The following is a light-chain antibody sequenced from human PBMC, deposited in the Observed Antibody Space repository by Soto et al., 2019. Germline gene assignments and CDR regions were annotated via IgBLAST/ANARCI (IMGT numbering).Light chain of an antibody. CDR3: QQRSNWLIS. Sequence: EIVLTQSPATLSLSPGERATLSCRAGQRVSGYLAWYQQKPGQAPRLLIYDGSHRAAGIPARFSGSGSGTDFTLTISGLEPEDSEVSYCQQRSNWLISFGPGTKVDIK. J-gene: IGKJ3*01. V-gene: IGKV3-11*01. CDR1: QRVSGY. CDR2: DGS.